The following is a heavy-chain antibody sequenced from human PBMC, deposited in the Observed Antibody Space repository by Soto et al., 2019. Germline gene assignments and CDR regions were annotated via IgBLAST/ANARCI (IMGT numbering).Heavy chain of an antibody. Sequence: EVQLVESGGGLVKPGGSLRLSCAASGFTFSSYSMNWVRQAPGKGLEWVSSISSSSSYIYYADSVKGRFTISRDNAKNSLYLQRNSLRAEDTAVYYCARERIAAAGNDAFDIWGQGTMVTVSS. CDR1: GFTFSSYS. J-gene: IGHJ3*02. D-gene: IGHD6-13*01. CDR2: ISSSSSYI. CDR3: ARERIAAAGNDAFDI. V-gene: IGHV3-21*01.